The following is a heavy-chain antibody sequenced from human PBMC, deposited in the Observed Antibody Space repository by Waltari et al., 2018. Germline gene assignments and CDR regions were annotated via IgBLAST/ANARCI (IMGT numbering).Heavy chain of an antibody. CDR3: ARGDRIAVAVDY. CDR2: VNAGNGNT. Sequence: QVQLVQSGAEVKKPGASVKVSCKASGYTFTSYAMHWVRQAPGQRLEWMGWVNAGNGNTKYSQKFQGRVTITRDTSASTAYMELSSLRSEDTAVYYCARGDRIAVAVDYWGQGTLVTVSS. CDR1: GYTFTSYA. D-gene: IGHD6-19*01. J-gene: IGHJ4*02. V-gene: IGHV1-3*01.